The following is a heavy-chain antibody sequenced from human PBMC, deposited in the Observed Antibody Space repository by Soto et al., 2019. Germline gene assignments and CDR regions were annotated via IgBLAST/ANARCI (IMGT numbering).Heavy chain of an antibody. Sequence: KASETRSLTWTVSAGSITTSYWSWIRQPLGKALEWIGYISYRGSTNYNPSLKSRLTISIDTSKSQISLKLTSMTTADTAVYYCASSGIVGREVNTWFDPWGQGTLVTVSS. J-gene: IGHJ5*02. D-gene: IGHD3-22*01. CDR1: AGSITTSY. V-gene: IGHV4-59*01. CDR3: ASSGIVGREVNTWFDP. CDR2: ISYRGST.